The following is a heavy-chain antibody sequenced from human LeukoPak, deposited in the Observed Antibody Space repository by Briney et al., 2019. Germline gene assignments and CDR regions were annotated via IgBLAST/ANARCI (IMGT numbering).Heavy chain of an antibody. CDR2: ISWNSGSI. CDR1: GFTFDDYA. Sequence: GRSLRLSCAASGFTFDDYAMHWVRQAPGKGLEWVSGISWNSGSIGYADSVKGRFTISRDNAKNSLYLQMNSPRAEDTALYYCAKDTPGTYWGQGTLVTVSS. J-gene: IGHJ4*02. CDR3: AKDTPGTY. V-gene: IGHV3-9*01. D-gene: IGHD1-1*01.